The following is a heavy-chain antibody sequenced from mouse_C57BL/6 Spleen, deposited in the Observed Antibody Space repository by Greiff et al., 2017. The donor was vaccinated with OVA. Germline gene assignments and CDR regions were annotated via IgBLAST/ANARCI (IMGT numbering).Heavy chain of an antibody. D-gene: IGHD1-1*01. CDR1: GFTFSSYA. CDR3: ARDAYYGSPLYFDY. CDR2: ISDGGSYT. Sequence: EVQLVESGGGLVKPGGSLKLSCAASGFTFSSYAMSWVRQTPEKRLEWVATISDGGSYTYYPDNVKGRFTISRDNAKNNLYLQMSHLKSEDTAMYYCARDAYYGSPLYFDYWGQGTTLTVSS. J-gene: IGHJ2*01. V-gene: IGHV5-4*01.